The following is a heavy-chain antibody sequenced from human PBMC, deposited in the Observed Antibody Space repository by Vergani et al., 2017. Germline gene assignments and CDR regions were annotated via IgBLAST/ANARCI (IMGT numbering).Heavy chain of an antibody. Sequence: EVQLVQSGAEVKKSGESLKISCKGSGYSFTSYWIGWVRQMPGKGLEWMGIIYPGDSDTRYSPSFQGQVTISADKSISTAYLQWSSLKASDTAMYYCARPRGWQQLVDYFDYWGQGTLVTVSS. CDR2: IYPGDSDT. V-gene: IGHV5-51*01. CDR3: ARPRGWQQLVDYFDY. D-gene: IGHD6-13*01. J-gene: IGHJ4*02. CDR1: GYSFTSYW.